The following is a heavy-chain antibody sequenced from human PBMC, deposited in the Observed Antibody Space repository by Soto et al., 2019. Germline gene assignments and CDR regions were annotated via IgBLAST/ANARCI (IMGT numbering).Heavy chain of an antibody. Sequence: LRLSCTASGFTFSSYAMSWVRQAPGKGLEWVSVISGSGGSTYYADSVKGRFTISRDSSKNTLYLQMNSLRAEDTAVYYCAKNVIDRYASSDYWGQGTLVTVSS. CDR3: AKNVIDRYASSDY. V-gene: IGHV3-23*01. J-gene: IGHJ4*02. D-gene: IGHD3-16*01. CDR1: GFTFSSYA. CDR2: ISGSGGST.